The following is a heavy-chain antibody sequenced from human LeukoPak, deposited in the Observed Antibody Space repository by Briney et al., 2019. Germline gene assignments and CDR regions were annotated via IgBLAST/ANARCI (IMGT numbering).Heavy chain of an antibody. Sequence: PSETLSLTCTVSGGSISNIYWSWIRQPPGKGLEWIGYIYYTGSTNYNPSLKSRVTISVDTSKNQFSLKLSSVTAADTAVYYCATHSLRRGLDYGDYLTRFDYWGQGTLVTVSS. J-gene: IGHJ4*02. CDR1: GGSISNIY. D-gene: IGHD4-17*01. V-gene: IGHV4-59*12. CDR2: IYYTGST. CDR3: ATHSLRRGLDYGDYLTRFDY.